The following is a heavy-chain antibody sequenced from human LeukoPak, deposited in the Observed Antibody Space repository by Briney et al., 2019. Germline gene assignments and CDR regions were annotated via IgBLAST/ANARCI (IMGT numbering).Heavy chain of an antibody. D-gene: IGHD5-12*01. CDR3: AKASVPYSGYETYFDY. CDR2: ISWNSGGI. CDR1: GFTFDDYA. Sequence: PGRSLRLSCAASGFTFDDYAMHWVRQAPGKGLEWVSGISWNSGGIGYADSVKGRFTISRDNAKNSLYLQMNSLRAEDTALYYCAKASVPYSGYETYFDYWGQGTLVTVSS. J-gene: IGHJ4*02. V-gene: IGHV3-9*01.